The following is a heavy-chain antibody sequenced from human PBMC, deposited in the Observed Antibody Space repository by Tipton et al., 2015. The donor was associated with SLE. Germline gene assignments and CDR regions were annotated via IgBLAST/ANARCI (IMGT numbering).Heavy chain of an antibody. CDR1: GASISGYF. D-gene: IGHD1-1*01. V-gene: IGHV4-59*12. CDR2: VYSSGST. CDR3: TRAGEMNAVADY. Sequence: TLSLTCIVSGASISGYFWSWIRQSPGEGLEWIGYVYSSGSTHYNPSLRSRVTISVDASKNQFSLNLSSVTAADTAVYYCTRAGEMNAVADYWGEGTLVTVSS. J-gene: IGHJ4*02.